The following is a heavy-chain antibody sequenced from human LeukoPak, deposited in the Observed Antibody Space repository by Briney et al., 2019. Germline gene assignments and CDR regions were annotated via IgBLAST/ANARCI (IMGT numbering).Heavy chain of an antibody. D-gene: IGHD3-10*01. V-gene: IGHV3-20*04. CDR3: ARDDPITMVRGVITPFDY. CDR2: INWNGGST. CDR1: GFTFDDYG. Sequence: GSLRLSCAASGFTFDDYGMSWVRQAPGKGLEWVSGINWNGGSTGYADSVKGRFTISRDNAKNSLYLQMNSLRAEDTALYYCARDDPITMVRGVITPFDYWGQGTLVTVSS. J-gene: IGHJ4*02.